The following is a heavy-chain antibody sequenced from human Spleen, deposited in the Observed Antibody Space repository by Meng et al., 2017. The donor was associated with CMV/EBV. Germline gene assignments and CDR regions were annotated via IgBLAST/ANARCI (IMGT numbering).Heavy chain of an antibody. CDR1: GGTFSSYA. D-gene: IGHD5-24*01. CDR3: ARAGDKARGRGYKEFDP. V-gene: IGHV1-69*05. Sequence: SVKVSCKASGGTFSSYAISWVRQTPGQGLEWMGGIIPIFGTANYAQKFQGRVTITTDESTSTAYMELSSLRSEDTAVYYCARAGDKARGRGYKEFDPWGQGTLVTVSS. CDR2: IIPIFGTA. J-gene: IGHJ5*02.